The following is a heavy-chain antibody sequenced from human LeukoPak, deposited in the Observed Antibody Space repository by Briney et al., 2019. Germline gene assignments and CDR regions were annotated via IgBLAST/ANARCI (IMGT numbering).Heavy chain of an antibody. Sequence: GASVKVSCKASGYTFTSYGISWVRQAPGQGLEWMGIINPSGGSTSYAQKFQGRVTMTRDTSTSTVYMELSSLRSEDTAVYYCARVADDFWSGYSHWGQGTLVTVSS. CDR3: ARVADDFWSGYSH. J-gene: IGHJ4*02. V-gene: IGHV1-46*01. CDR1: GYTFTSYG. CDR2: INPSGGST. D-gene: IGHD3-3*01.